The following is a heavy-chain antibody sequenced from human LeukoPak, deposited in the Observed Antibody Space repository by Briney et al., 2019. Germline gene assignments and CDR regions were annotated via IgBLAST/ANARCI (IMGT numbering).Heavy chain of an antibody. CDR3: ARDYWRSIEY. J-gene: IGHJ4*02. CDR2: INEDGSTK. Sequence: GGSLRLSCAASGFTFSNYWMSWVRQAPRKGLEWVAIINEDGSTKYYVDSLRGRFVISRDNAKNSLYLQMSGLRADDTAVYYCARDYWRSIEYWGQGALVTVSS. V-gene: IGHV3-7*03. D-gene: IGHD2-2*01. CDR1: GFTFSNYW.